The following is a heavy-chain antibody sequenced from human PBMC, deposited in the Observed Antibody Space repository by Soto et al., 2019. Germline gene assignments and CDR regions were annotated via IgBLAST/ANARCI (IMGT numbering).Heavy chain of an antibody. CDR2: ISSSSSYI. CDR1: GFTFSSYS. V-gene: IGHV3-21*01. J-gene: IGHJ6*02. D-gene: IGHD2-2*01. Sequence: EVQLVESGGGLVKPGGSLRLSCAASGFTFSSYSMNWVRQAPGKGLEWVSSISSSSSYIYYADSVKGRFTISRDNAKNSLYRQRHSLRAEDTGVYYCARVRLVLYGMDVWGQGTTVTVSS. CDR3: ARVRLVLYGMDV.